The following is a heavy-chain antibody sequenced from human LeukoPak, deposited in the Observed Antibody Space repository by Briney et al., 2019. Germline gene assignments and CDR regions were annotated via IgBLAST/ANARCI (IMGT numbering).Heavy chain of an antibody. CDR1: GGSISSSSYY. CDR2: IYYSGST. J-gene: IGHJ3*02. V-gene: IGHV4-39*01. D-gene: IGHD4-17*01. CDR3: AITDYGDYALYAFDI. Sequence: PSETLSLTCTVSGGSISSSSYYWGWIRQPPGKGLEWIGSIYYSGSTYYNPSLKSRVTISVDTSKNQFSLKLSSVTAADTAVYYCAITDYGDYALYAFDIWGQGTMATVSS.